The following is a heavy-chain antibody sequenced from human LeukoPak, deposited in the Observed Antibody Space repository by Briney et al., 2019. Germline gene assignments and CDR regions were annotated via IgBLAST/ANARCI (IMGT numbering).Heavy chain of an antibody. J-gene: IGHJ3*02. V-gene: IGHV3-13*01. CDR3: ARARYTADAFDI. D-gene: IGHD3-16*02. CDR2: IGTAGDT. Sequence: GGSLRLSCAASGFTFSSYDMHWVRQATGKGLEWVSAIGTAGDTYYPGSVKGRFTISRENAKNSLYLQMNSLRAGDTAVYYCARARYTADAFDIWGQGTMVTVSS. CDR1: GFTFSSYD.